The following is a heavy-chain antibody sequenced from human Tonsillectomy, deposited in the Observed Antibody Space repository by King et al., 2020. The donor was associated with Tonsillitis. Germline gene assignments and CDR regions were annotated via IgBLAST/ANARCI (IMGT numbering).Heavy chain of an antibody. V-gene: IGHV3-48*01. D-gene: IGHD1-1*01. J-gene: IGHJ3*02. CDR3: VRERRDWNDPMTSDAFDI. CDR2: ISSSSETI. Sequence: DVQLVESGEGLVQPGGSLRLSCAASGFTFSTYSMIWVRQAPGEGLEWISFISSSSETIFYADSVKGRFTISRDDAKKSLYLQMNSLVAEDTAVYYCVRERRDWNDPMTSDAFDIWGQGTMVTVSS. CDR1: GFTFSTYS.